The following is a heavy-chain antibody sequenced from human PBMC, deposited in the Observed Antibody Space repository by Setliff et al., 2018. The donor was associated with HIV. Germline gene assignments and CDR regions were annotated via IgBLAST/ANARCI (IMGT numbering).Heavy chain of an antibody. CDR1: GYSSTKYW. Sequence: GESLKISCKVSGYSSTKYWIGWVRQIPGKGLEWMGLIYPGGSDIRYTPSFQGQVTISADKSPTTAYLHWSSLKASDTAIYYCARRSVSHGNGFDLWGQGTLVTVSS. CDR2: IYPGGSDI. J-gene: IGHJ3*01. CDR3: ARRSVSHGNGFDL. V-gene: IGHV5-51*01. D-gene: IGHD3-10*01.